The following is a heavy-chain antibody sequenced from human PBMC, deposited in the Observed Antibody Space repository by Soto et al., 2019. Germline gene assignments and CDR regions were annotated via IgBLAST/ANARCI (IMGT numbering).Heavy chain of an antibody. D-gene: IGHD5-12*01. CDR3: ARDNMATFDYHYYGMDV. J-gene: IGHJ6*02. CDR1: GGPVSGGAYQ. CDR2: VHFSGGT. Sequence: QVQLQESGPGLARPSETLSLTCSVSGGPVSGGAYQWTWIRQPPGKGLEWIGYVHFSGGTNYNPSLESRVTISIDTSRDQFSLELTSLTAADTAVYFCARDNMATFDYHYYGMDVWGQGTTVTVSS. V-gene: IGHV4-61*08.